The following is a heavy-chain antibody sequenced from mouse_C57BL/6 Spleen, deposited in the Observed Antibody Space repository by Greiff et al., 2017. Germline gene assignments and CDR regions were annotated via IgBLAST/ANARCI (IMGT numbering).Heavy chain of an antibody. CDR1: GYTFTSYW. CDR3: ARGTGPEDFDY. V-gene: IGHV1-52*01. CDR2: IDPSDSET. J-gene: IGHJ2*01. Sequence: QVQLQQPGAELVRPGSSVKLSCKASGYTFTSYWMHWVKQRPIQGLEWIGNIDPSDSETHYNQKFKDKATLTVDKSSSTAYRQLSSLTSEDSAVYYCARGTGPEDFDYWGQGTTLTVSS. D-gene: IGHD4-1*01.